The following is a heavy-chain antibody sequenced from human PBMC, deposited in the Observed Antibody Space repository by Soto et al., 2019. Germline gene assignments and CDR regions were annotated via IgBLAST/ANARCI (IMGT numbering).Heavy chain of an antibody. D-gene: IGHD3-9*01. CDR2: IYYSGST. CDR1: GGSISSYY. CDR3: ARGAYYDILTGYSRASYYFDY. J-gene: IGHJ4*02. V-gene: IGHV4-59*01. Sequence: SETLSLTCTVSGGSISSYYWSWIRQPPGKGLEWIGYIYYSGSTNYNPSLKSRVTISVDTSKNQFSLKLSSVTAADTAVYYCARGAYYDILTGYSRASYYFDYRGQGTLVTVSS.